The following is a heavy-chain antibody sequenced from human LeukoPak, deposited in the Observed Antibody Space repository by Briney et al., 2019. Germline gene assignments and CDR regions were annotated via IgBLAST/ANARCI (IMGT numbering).Heavy chain of an antibody. CDR1: GYSFTSYY. D-gene: IGHD7-27*01. Sequence: ASVKVSCKASGYSFTSYYIHWVRQAPGQGLEWMGRINPSSGGTNYAQKFQGRVTKTRDTSITTAYMGLSSLRSDDTAVYYCARETGGSFEYFDYWGQGTLVTVSS. V-gene: IGHV1-2*06. J-gene: IGHJ4*02. CDR3: ARETGGSFEYFDY. CDR2: INPSSGGT.